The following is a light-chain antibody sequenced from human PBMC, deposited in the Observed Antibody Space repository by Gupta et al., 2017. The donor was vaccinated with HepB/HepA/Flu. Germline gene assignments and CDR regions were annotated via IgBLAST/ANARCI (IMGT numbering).Light chain of an antibody. CDR3: QQNYSGHT. J-gene: IGKJ4*01. V-gene: IGKV1-39*01. CDR2: AAS. CDR1: QTINNY. Sequence: DIQMTQSPSSLSASVGDRVTITCRASQTINNYLNWYQQKPGKAPKVLIYAASSLQSGVPSRFSGSGSGTDFTLTISRLQREDFAIYYCQQNYSGHTFGGGTKMEIK.